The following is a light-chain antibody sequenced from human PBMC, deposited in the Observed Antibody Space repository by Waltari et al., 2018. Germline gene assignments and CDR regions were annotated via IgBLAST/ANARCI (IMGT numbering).Light chain of an antibody. CDR1: QSISSQ. Sequence: EIVMTQSPATLSVSTGERATRSCRASQSISSQLAWYQQKPGQAPRLLIYGASTRATGIPARFSGSGSGTEFTLTISSLQSEDFAVYFCQQYHESPPITFGPGTKVDIK. CDR2: GAS. CDR3: QQYHESPPIT. J-gene: IGKJ3*01. V-gene: IGKV3-15*01.